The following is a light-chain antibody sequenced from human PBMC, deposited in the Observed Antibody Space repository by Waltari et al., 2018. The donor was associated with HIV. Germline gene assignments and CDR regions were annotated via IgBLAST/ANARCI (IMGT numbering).Light chain of an antibody. J-gene: IGLJ2*01. CDR3: GTWDNSLSAGF. CDR2: DNN. V-gene: IGLV1-51*01. Sequence: QSVLTQPPSVSAPPGQKVTISCSGSRSSFGNNYVSWYQQVPGTAPKLLIYDNNRRPSGIPDRFSGSKSGTSATLAITGLQTGDEADYYCGTWDNSLSAGFFGGGTKLTVL. CDR1: RSSFGNNY.